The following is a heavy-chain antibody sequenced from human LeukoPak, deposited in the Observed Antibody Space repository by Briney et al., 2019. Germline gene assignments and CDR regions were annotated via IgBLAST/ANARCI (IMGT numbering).Heavy chain of an antibody. D-gene: IGHD5-18*01. J-gene: IGHJ4*02. V-gene: IGHV4-39*07. Sequence: KASETLSLTCTVSGGSISSGFYYWGWIRQPPGKGLEWIGSIYYSGTTYYNPSLKSRATISLDTSKNQFSLKVGSMTAADTAVYYCARAGGYGLIDYWGQGTMVTVSS. CDR1: GGSISSGFYY. CDR2: IYYSGTT. CDR3: ARAGGYGLIDY.